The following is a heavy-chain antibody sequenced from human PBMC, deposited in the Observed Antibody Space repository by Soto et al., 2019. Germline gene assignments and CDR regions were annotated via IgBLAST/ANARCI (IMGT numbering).Heavy chain of an antibody. V-gene: IGHV4-4*09. CDR2: IYRTGST. CDR1: GGSISSYY. CDR3: ASRDPGTSVDY. D-gene: IGHD1-7*01. Sequence: SETLSLSCTVSGGSISSYYWIWIRQPPGQGLEWIGEIYRTGSTNYNPSLKSRVTISLDKSENQFSLKVTSLTAADTAVYYCASRDPGTSVDYWGQGTLVTVSS. J-gene: IGHJ4*02.